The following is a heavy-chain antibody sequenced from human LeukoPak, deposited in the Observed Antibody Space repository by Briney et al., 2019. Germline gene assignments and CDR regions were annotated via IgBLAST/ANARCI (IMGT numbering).Heavy chain of an antibody. D-gene: IGHD4-17*01. J-gene: IGHJ3*02. CDR1: GFTFSSYG. Sequence: GGSLRLSCAASGFTFSSYGMHWVRQAPGKGQEWVAVIWYDGSNKYYADSVKGRLTISRDNSKNTLYLQMNSLRAEDTAVYYCARDASHDYGDPRFRNDAFDIWGQGTMVTVSS. CDR3: ARDASHDYGDPRFRNDAFDI. CDR2: IWYDGSNK. V-gene: IGHV3-33*01.